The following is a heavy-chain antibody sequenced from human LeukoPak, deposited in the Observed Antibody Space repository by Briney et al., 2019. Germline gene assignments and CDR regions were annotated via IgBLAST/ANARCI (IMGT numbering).Heavy chain of an antibody. CDR3: ARDRVLLWFGAPGDAFDI. V-gene: IGHV1-3*01. CDR1: GYTFTSYA. Sequence: GASVKVSCKASGYTFTSYAMHWVRQAPGQRLEWMGWINAGNGNTKYSQKFQGRVTITRDTSASTAYMELSSLRSEDTAVYYYARDRVLLWFGAPGDAFDIWGQGTMVTVSS. CDR2: INAGNGNT. D-gene: IGHD3-10*01. J-gene: IGHJ3*02.